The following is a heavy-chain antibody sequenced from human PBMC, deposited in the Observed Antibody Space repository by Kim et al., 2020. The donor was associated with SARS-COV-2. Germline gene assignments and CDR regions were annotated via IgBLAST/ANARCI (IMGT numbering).Heavy chain of an antibody. D-gene: IGHD6-13*01. Sequence: VSVKSRITINPDTSKNQFSLQLNSVTPEDTAVYYCARAAGIAAAGTIDYWGQGTLVTVSS. J-gene: IGHJ4*02. V-gene: IGHV6-1*01. CDR3: ARAAGIAAAGTIDY.